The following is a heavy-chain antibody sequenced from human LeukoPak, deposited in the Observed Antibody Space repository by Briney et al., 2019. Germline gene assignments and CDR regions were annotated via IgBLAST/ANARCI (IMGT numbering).Heavy chain of an antibody. CDR3: ATPIMSYDFWSGYYRFDY. D-gene: IGHD3-3*01. CDR1: GFTFSSYA. Sequence: GRSLRLSCAASGFTFSSYAMHWVRQAPGKGLEWVAVISYDGSNKYYADSVKGRFTISRDNSKNTLYLQMNSLRAEDTAVYYCATPIMSYDFWSGYYRFDYWGQGTLVTVSS. V-gene: IGHV3-30-3*01. J-gene: IGHJ4*02. CDR2: ISYDGSNK.